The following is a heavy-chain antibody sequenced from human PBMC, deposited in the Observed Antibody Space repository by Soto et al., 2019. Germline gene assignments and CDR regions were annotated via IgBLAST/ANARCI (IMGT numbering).Heavy chain of an antibody. CDR2: ISNSGGPT. J-gene: IGHJ6*02. CDR3: ARGNFYYGVDV. CDR1: GVTFSSYE. Sequence: GGSLRLSCIYSGVTFSSYEMNWVRQAPGKGLEWVSYISNSGGPTFYADSVKGRFTISRDNAKNSLALQMNSLRDEDTAVYYCARGNFYYGVDVWGQGTTVTVSS. V-gene: IGHV3-48*03.